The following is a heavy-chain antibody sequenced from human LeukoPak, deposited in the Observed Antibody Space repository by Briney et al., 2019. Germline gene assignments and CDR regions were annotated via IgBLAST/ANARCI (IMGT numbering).Heavy chain of an antibody. CDR3: ARVGYSSSWYIDD. D-gene: IGHD6-13*01. J-gene: IGHJ4*02. Sequence: GGSLRLSCAASGFTFSSYWMHWVRQAPGKGLVWVSRINNDGGSTNYADSVKGRFTISRDNAKNTLYLQMNGLRTEDTAVYYCARVGYSSSWYIDDWGQGTLVTVSS. CDR1: GFTFSSYW. V-gene: IGHV3-74*01. CDR2: INNDGGST.